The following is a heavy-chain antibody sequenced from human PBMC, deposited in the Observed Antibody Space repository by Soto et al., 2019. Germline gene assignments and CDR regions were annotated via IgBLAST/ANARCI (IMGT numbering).Heavy chain of an antibody. V-gene: IGHV3-11*06. D-gene: IGHD2-15*01. CDR2: ISPGSRYS. CDR3: VRGGGGGLFYR. J-gene: IGHJ1*01. CDR1: GFTFSDSY. Sequence: WGSLRLSCAGSGFTFSDSYMSWIRQAPGKGLEWLSYISPGSRYSDYADSVKGRFTISRDNAKRSLYMQMMSLTAEDTAIYYCVRGGGGGLFYRWGQGTMAT.